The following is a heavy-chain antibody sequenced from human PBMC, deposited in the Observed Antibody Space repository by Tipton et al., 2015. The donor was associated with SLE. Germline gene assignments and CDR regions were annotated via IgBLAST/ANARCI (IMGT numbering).Heavy chain of an antibody. J-gene: IGHJ4*02. D-gene: IGHD3-3*01. CDR3: ARENFGVVISPPWN. CDR2: IYYSGST. Sequence: TLSLTCAVYGGSFNDYYWSWIRQPPGKGLEWIGSIYYSGSTYYNPSLKSRVTISVDTSKNQFSLKLSSVTAADTAVYYCARENFGVVISPPWNWGQGTLVTVSS. V-gene: IGHV4-34*01. CDR1: GGSFNDYY.